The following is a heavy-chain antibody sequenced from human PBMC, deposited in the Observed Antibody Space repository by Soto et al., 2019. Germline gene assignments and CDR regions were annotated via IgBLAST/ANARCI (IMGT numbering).Heavy chain of an antibody. D-gene: IGHD1-26*01. CDR3: ARDRASGSFDY. CDR2: INPNTGNQ. V-gene: IGHV7-4-1*01. CDR1: GYNFNSHS. J-gene: IGHJ4*02. Sequence: QVQLVQSGSESMQPGASVKVSCKGSGYNFNSHSINWLRQAPGQGLEWMGWINPNTGNQTYEQGFTGRFVFSVNTSVSTVYVQIFSLKADDSAVYYCARDRASGSFDYWGQGTLVTVSS.